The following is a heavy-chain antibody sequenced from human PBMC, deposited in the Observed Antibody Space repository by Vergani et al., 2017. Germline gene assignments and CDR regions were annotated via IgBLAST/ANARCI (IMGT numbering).Heavy chain of an antibody. D-gene: IGHD5-12*01. J-gene: IGHJ4*02. CDR1: VFSLRTRGVG. V-gene: IGHV2-5*01. Sequence: QITLKESGSTLVKPTQTLTLTCTFSVFSLRTRGVGVGWIRQPPGKALEWLALIYLKDDKRYSPSLKSRLTITKDTSKNQVVLTMTNMDPVDTATYYCAHRVRVDIVATIYFDYWGQGTLVTVSS. CDR2: IYLKDDK. CDR3: AHRVRVDIVATIYFDY.